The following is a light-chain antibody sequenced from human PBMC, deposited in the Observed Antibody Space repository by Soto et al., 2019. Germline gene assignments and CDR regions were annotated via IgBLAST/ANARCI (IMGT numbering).Light chain of an antibody. CDR3: STWDDRLNGVV. J-gene: IGLJ2*01. CDR1: NSNIGSKT. Sequence: QSVLTQPPSASGTPGQRVTISCSGSNSNIGSKTVNWYQHLPGTAPKLLIYSNHHRPSGVPDRFSASKSGTSASLAISGLQSEDEADYYCSTWDDRLNGVVFGGGTKVTVL. V-gene: IGLV1-44*01. CDR2: SNH.